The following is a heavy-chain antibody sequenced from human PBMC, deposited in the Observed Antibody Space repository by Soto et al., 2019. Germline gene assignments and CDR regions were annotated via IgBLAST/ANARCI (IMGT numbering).Heavy chain of an antibody. CDR3: AKGPPRVGATGYYYYYGMDV. Sequence: GGSLRLSCAASGFTFSSYAMSWVRQAPGKGLEWVSAISGSGGSTYYADSVKGRFTISRDNSKNTLYLQMNSLRAEDTAVYYCAKGPPRVGATGYYYYYGMDVWGQGTTVTVSS. CDR2: ISGSGGST. D-gene: IGHD1-26*01. CDR1: GFTFSSYA. J-gene: IGHJ6*02. V-gene: IGHV3-23*01.